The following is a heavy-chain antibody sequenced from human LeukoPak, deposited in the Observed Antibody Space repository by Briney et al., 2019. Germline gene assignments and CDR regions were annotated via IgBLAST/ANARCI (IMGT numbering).Heavy chain of an antibody. Sequence: PGGSLRLSCAASGFTFDDYAMHWVRQAPGKGLEWVGFIRSKAYGGTTEYAASVKGRFTISRDDSKSIAYLQMNSLKTEDTAVYYCTTGYYDSSGYDYWGQGTLVTVSS. J-gene: IGHJ4*02. V-gene: IGHV3-49*04. CDR3: TTGYYDSSGYDY. D-gene: IGHD3-22*01. CDR2: IRSKAYGGTT. CDR1: GFTFDDYA.